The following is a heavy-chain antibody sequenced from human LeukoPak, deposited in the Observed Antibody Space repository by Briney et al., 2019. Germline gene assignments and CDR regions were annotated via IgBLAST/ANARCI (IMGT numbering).Heavy chain of an antibody. D-gene: IGHD6-19*01. V-gene: IGHV3-30-3*01. J-gene: IGHJ4*02. CDR3: ARSVGGGWFDY. Sequence: GGSLRLSCAASGFTFSSYAMHWVRQAPGKGLEWVAVISYDGSNKYYADSVKGRFTISRDNSKNTLYLQMNSLRAEDTAVYYCARSVGGGWFDYWGQGTLVTVSS. CDR1: GFTFSSYA. CDR2: ISYDGSNK.